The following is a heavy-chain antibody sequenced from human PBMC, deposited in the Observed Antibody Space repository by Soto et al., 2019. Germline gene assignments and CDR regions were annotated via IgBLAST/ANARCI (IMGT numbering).Heavy chain of an antibody. V-gene: IGHV3-7*03. J-gene: IGHJ4*02. CDR2: IKEDGSEK. CDR3: TRGLPYDF. Sequence: PGGSLRLSCAASGFSFSTFWMSWVRQAPGKGLEWVANIKEDGSEKYYVDSVKGRFTISRDNAKNSVYLQMNSLRAEDTAVYFCTRGLPYDFWGQGTLVTVS. D-gene: IGHD4-17*01. CDR1: GFSFSTFW.